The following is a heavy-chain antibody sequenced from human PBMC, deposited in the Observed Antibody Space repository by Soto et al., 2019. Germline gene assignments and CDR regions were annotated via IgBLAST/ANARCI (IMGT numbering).Heavy chain of an antibody. CDR3: ARKSSLAARGLFRYNYYGMDV. CDR2: INHSGTT. D-gene: IGHD6-6*01. Sequence: QVQLQQWGAGLLKPSETLSLTCAVYGGSFSGHYWSWIRQPPGKGLEWIGEINHSGTTNYNPSLKSRVSMSVETSKSQFSLRLSSVTAADTAVYYCARKSSLAARGLFRYNYYGMDVWGQGTTVTVSS. J-gene: IGHJ6*02. CDR1: GGSFSGHY. V-gene: IGHV4-34*01.